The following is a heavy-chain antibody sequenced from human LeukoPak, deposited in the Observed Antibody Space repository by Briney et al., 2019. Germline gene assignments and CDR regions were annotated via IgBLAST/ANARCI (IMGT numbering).Heavy chain of an antibody. CDR2: FKTNSGQV. CDR1: GFTFSDYA. V-gene: IGHV3-23*01. Sequence: GGSLRLSCVASGFTFSDYAMNWVRQAPGKGLEWVSTFKTNSGQVYYAESVKGRFTISRDNSKNTLYLQMNSLRAEDTAVYYCARDLSQPDFWSGYYSLDYYYGMDVWGQGTTVTVSS. J-gene: IGHJ6*02. CDR3: ARDLSQPDFWSGYYSLDYYYGMDV. D-gene: IGHD3-3*01.